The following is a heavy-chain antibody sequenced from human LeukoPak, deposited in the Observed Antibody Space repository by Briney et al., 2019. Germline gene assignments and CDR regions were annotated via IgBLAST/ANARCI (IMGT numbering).Heavy chain of an antibody. Sequence: SETLSLTCTVSGGSISSSSYYWGCFRQPPGKGPECIGSIYYSGSTYYNPSLKSRVTISVNTSKNQFSLKLSSVTAADTAVYYCARDDPKTEYSSSWYGGFDPWGQGTLVTVSS. CDR3: ARDDPKTEYSSSWYGGFDP. CDR2: IYYSGST. D-gene: IGHD6-13*01. CDR1: GGSISSSSYY. V-gene: IGHV4-39*07. J-gene: IGHJ5*02.